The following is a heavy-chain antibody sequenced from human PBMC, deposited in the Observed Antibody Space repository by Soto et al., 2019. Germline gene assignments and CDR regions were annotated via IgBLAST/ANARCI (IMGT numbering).Heavy chain of an antibody. CDR2: ISRSGTT. CDR3: ATSLWFGTQVEL. CDR1: GGYFNDNY. D-gene: IGHD3-10*01. J-gene: IGHJ4*02. V-gene: IGHV4-34*01. Sequence: QVQLQQWGAGLLKPSETLSLSCAVYGGYFNDNYYTWFRQPPGKGLEWIGEISRSGTTKYIPSLKSRASISFDTSKTQVSLKVTSVTAADTALYYWATSLWFGTQVELWGQGALVTVSS.